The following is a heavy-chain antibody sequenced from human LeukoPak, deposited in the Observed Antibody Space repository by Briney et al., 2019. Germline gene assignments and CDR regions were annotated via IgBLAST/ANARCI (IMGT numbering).Heavy chain of an antibody. CDR2: IYYSGST. D-gene: IGHD1/OR15-1a*01. V-gene: IGHV4-59*08. J-gene: IGHJ4*02. Sequence: SETLSLTCTVSGGSISSYYWSWIRQPPGKGLEWFGSIYYSGSTNYNPSLKSRVTISVDTSKNQFSLKLSSVTAADTAVYYCARLGHRTKVDYWGQGTLVTVSS. CDR1: GGSISSYY. CDR3: ARLGHRTKVDY.